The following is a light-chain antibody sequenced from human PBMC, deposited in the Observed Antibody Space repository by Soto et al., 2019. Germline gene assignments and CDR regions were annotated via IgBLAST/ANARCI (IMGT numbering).Light chain of an antibody. Sequence: QSVLTQPPSVSGAPGQRVTISCTGSSANIGAAYNVDWYQQLPGTAPKLLIYGNNNRPSGVPARFSGSKSGNTASLTISGLQAEDEADYYCCSYVGSNIFYVFGTGTRSPS. CDR1: SANIGAAYN. J-gene: IGLJ1*01. V-gene: IGLV1-40*01. CDR2: GNN. CDR3: CSYVGSNIFYV.